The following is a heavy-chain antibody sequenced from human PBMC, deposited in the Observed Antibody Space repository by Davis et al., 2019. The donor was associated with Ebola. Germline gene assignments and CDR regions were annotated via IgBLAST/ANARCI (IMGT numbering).Heavy chain of an antibody. Sequence: ASVKVSCKASGYTFTSYYMHWVRQAPGQGLEWMGIINPSGGSTSYAQKFQGRVTMTRDTSTSTVYMELSSLRSEDTAVYYCARDVLGDDSSGYYHAFDYWGQGTLVTVSS. CDR1: GYTFTSYY. D-gene: IGHD3-22*01. CDR3: ARDVLGDDSSGYYHAFDY. J-gene: IGHJ4*02. CDR2: INPSGGST. V-gene: IGHV1-46*01.